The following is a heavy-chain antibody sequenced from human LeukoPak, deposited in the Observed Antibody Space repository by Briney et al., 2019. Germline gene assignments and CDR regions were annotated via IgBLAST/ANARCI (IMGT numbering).Heavy chain of an antibody. CDR3: AMYSGSWSNFDY. D-gene: IGHD1-26*01. J-gene: IGHJ4*02. CDR1: GYSISSGYY. V-gene: IGHV4-38-2*02. Sequence: SETLSLTCTVSGYSISSGYYWGWIRQPPGKGLEWIGSIYHSGTTYYNPSLKSRVTISVDTSNNQFSLKLTSVTAADTAVYYCAMYSGSWSNFDYWGQGTLVTVSS. CDR2: IYHSGTT.